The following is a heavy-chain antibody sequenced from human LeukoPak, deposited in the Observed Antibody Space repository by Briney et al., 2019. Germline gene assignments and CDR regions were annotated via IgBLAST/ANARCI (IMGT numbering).Heavy chain of an antibody. J-gene: IGHJ4*02. D-gene: IGHD5-18*01. CDR2: ISAYNGNT. CDR1: GYTLTELS. V-gene: IGHV1-18*01. Sequence: ASVKVSCKVSGYTLTELSMHWVRQAPGQGLEWMGWISAYNGNTNYAQKLQGRVTMTTDTSTSTAYMELRSLRSDDTAVYYCASGGRGYSYGFDYWGQGTLVTVSS. CDR3: ASGGRGYSYGFDY.